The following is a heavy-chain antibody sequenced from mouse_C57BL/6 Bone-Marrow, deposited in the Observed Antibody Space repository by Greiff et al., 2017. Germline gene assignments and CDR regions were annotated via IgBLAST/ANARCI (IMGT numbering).Heavy chain of an antibody. D-gene: IGHD2-2*01. CDR3: ANHPYGYDVPYSFDY. CDR2: LSRGVRYT. V-gene: IGHV5-6*01. J-gene: IGHJ4*01. Sequence: LEWVATLSRGVRYTYYPDSVKGRFTISRDNAKYTLYLQMRSLKSEDPAMYYCANHPYGYDVPYSFDYWGQGTTVTGSS.